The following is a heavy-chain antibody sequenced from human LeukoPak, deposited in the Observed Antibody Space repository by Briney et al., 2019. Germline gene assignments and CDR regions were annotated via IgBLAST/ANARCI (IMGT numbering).Heavy chain of an antibody. Sequence: GGSLRLSCAASGFAVSTSYMSWVRQAPGKGLEWVSAIGGSGGSTYYADSVKGRFTISRDNSKNTLYLQMNSLRAEDTAVYYCAKMGTAMDFDYWGQGTLVTVSS. CDR3: AKMGTAMDFDY. CDR2: IGGSGGST. V-gene: IGHV3-23*01. J-gene: IGHJ4*02. D-gene: IGHD5-18*01. CDR1: GFAVSTSY.